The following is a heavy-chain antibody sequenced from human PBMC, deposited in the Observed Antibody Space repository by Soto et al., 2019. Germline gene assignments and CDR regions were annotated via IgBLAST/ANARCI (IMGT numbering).Heavy chain of an antibody. J-gene: IGHJ6*02. Sequence: PGGSLRLSCAASGFTFSSYWMHWVRQAPGKGLVWVSRINSDGSSTSYADSVKGRFTISRDNAKNTLYLQMNSLRAEDTAVYYCARXEGLFGTDGSGYYYGMDVWGQGTTVTVSS. CDR2: INSDGSST. V-gene: IGHV3-74*01. CDR1: GFTFSSYW. CDR3: ARXEGLFGTDGSGYYYGMDV. D-gene: IGHD3-16*01.